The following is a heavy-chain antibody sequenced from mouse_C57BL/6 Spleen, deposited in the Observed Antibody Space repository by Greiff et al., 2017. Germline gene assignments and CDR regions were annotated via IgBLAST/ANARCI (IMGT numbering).Heavy chain of an antibody. CDR2: IDPSDSFT. Sequence: QVQLQQPGAELVRPGTSVKLSCKASGYTFTSYWMHWVKQRPGQGLEWIGVIDPSDSFTNYNQKFQGKATLTVDTSSSTAYMPLRILTSADSAVXCCASGYYSNPWFAYWGRGTLVTVSA. V-gene: IGHV1-59*01. CDR1: GYTFTSYW. CDR3: ASGYYSNPWFAY. J-gene: IGHJ3*01. D-gene: IGHD2-5*01.